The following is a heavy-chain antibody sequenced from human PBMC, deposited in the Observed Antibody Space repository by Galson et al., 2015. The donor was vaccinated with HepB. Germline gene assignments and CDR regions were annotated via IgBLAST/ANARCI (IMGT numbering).Heavy chain of an antibody. CDR1: GSIFSGSA. CDR2: IRSKANYYAT. D-gene: IGHD2-2*01. V-gene: IGHV3-73*01. Sequence: SLRLSCAASGSIFSGSAIGWVRQASGKGPEWVGRIRSKANYYATLYVPSLKGRFTISRDDSKNMAYLHMRSLKTEDTAVYYCIRLGDLSGYSSRWGQGTLVTVSS. CDR3: IRLGDLSGYSSR. J-gene: IGHJ4*02.